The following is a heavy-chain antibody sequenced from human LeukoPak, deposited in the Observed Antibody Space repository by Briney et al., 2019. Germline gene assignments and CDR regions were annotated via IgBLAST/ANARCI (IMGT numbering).Heavy chain of an antibody. D-gene: IGHD3-22*01. CDR2: FDPDDGEI. V-gene: IGHV1-24*01. CDR1: AYSLTEA. Sequence: GASVKVSCKVSAYSLTEAIHWVRQAPGKGLEWMGGFDPDDGEIIYAQRFQGRVTMTEDTFTDTAYMELSSLRSEDTAVYYCTSGGDSHYAIWGQGTMVAVS. CDR3: TSGGDSHYAI. J-gene: IGHJ3*02.